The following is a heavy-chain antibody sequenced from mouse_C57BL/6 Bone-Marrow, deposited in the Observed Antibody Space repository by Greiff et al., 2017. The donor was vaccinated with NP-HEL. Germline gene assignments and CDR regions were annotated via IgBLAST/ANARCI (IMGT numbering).Heavy chain of an antibody. CDR1: GYTFTEYT. Sequence: QVQLKESGAELVKPGASVKLSCKASGYTFTEYTIHWVKQRSGQGLEWIGWFYPGSGSIKYNEKFKDKATLTADKSSSTVYMELSRLTSEDSAVYFCARHEDSLQLGYYAMDYWGQGTSVTVSS. D-gene: IGHD4-1*02. V-gene: IGHV1-62-2*01. J-gene: IGHJ4*01. CDR2: FYPGSGSI. CDR3: ARHEDSLQLGYYAMDY.